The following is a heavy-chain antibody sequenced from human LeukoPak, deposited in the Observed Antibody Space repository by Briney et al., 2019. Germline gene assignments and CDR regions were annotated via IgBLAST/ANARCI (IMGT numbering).Heavy chain of an antibody. CDR3: ARDSQSVVAADY. Sequence: SETLSLTCAVSGYSISSGYYWGWIRQPPEKGLEWIGSIYHSGSTYYNPSLKSRVTISVDTSKNQFSLKVSSVTAADTAVYYCARDSQSVVAADYWGQGTLVTVSS. CDR2: IYHSGST. D-gene: IGHD2-15*01. CDR1: GYSISSGYY. V-gene: IGHV4-38-2*02. J-gene: IGHJ4*02.